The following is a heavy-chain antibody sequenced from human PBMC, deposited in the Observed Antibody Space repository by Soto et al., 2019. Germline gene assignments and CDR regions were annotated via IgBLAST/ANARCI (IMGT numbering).Heavy chain of an antibody. CDR1: GASVTSAGYY. D-gene: IGHD2-2*02. CDR3: ARYCSNTNCYMLDY. J-gene: IGHJ4*02. V-gene: IGHV4-61*08. CDR2: VSSTGST. Sequence: QLQESGPGLVRPSETLSLICTVSGASVTSAGYYWSWIRQPPGKGLEWIGYVSSTGSTSYNSALKSRVTMSLDMTKNQFSLRLDSVTAEDTAVYYCARYCSNTNCYMLDYWGQGTLVTASS.